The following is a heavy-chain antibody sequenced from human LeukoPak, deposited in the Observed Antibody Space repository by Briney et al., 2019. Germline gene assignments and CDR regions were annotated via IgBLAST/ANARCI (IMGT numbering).Heavy chain of an antibody. Sequence: PSETLSLTCTVSGGSISSYYWSWIRQPPGKGLEWIGYIYYSGSTNYNPSFKSRVTISVDTSKNQFSLKLSSVTAADTAVYYCARDSIAVAGTGYYYGMDVWGQGTTVTVSS. CDR3: ARDSIAVAGTGYYYGMDV. J-gene: IGHJ6*02. D-gene: IGHD6-19*01. CDR2: IYYSGST. V-gene: IGHV4-59*01. CDR1: GGSISSYY.